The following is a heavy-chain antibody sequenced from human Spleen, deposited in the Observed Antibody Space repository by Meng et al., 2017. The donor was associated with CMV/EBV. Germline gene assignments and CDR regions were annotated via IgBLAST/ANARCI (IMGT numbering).Heavy chain of an antibody. D-gene: IGHD2-15*01. V-gene: IGHV3-23*01. CDR2: ISSSGDST. Sequence: GESLKISCAASGFSFSSYAMTWVRQAPGKGLEWVSAISSSGDSTYYADSVKGRFTISRDNSKNTLYLQMNSLRAEDTAVYYCARDMSLIAANAVIDYWGQGTLVTVSS. J-gene: IGHJ4*02. CDR1: GFSFSSYA. CDR3: ARDMSLIAANAVIDY.